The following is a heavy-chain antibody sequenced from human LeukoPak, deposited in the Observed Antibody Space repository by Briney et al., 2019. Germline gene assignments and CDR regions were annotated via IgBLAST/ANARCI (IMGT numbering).Heavy chain of an antibody. CDR1: GGTFSSYT. CDR2: IIPILGIA. V-gene: IGHV1-69*02. CDR3: AAGYSSSWDSGYYFDY. Sequence: SVKVSCKASGGTFSSYTISWVRQAPGQGLEWMGRIIPILGIANYAQKFQDRVTITADKSTSTAYMELSSLRSEDTAVYYCAAGYSSSWDSGYYFDYWGQGTLVTVSS. J-gene: IGHJ4*02. D-gene: IGHD6-13*01.